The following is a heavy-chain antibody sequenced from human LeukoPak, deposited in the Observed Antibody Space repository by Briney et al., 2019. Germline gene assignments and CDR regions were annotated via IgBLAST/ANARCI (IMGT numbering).Heavy chain of an antibody. J-gene: IGHJ4*02. CDR2: FDPADGET. CDR3: AADGGGLSSVVTPRSSPFDY. CDR1: GYTLNELS. V-gene: IGHV1-24*01. D-gene: IGHD4-23*01. Sequence: ASLKVSCKVAGYTLNELSMHWVRQAPGKGLEWKGGFDPADGETVYAHRFQGRLTMTEDTSTNTGYMELTSLRSEDTAVYYCAADGGGLSSVVTPRSSPFDYWGQGTLVTVSS.